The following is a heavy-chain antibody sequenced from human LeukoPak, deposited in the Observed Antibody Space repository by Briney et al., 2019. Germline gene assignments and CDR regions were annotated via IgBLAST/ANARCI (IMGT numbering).Heavy chain of an antibody. CDR1: GGSISSNY. Sequence: SETLSLTCTVSGGSISSNYWSWIRQHPGKGLEWIGYIYYSGSTYYNPSLKSRVTISVDTSKNQFSLKLSSVTAADTAVYYCARGNGYYYDSSGYYYYYYGMDVWGQGTTVTVSS. CDR3: ARGNGYYYDSSGYYYYYYGMDV. CDR2: IYYSGST. V-gene: IGHV4-59*01. J-gene: IGHJ6*02. D-gene: IGHD3-22*01.